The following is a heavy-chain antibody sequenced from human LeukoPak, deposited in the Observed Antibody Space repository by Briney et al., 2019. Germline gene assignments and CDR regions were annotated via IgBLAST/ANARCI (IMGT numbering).Heavy chain of an antibody. CDR2: ISYDGSNK. Sequence: GRSLRLSCAASGFTFSSYGMHWVRQAPGKGLEWVAVISYDGSNKYYADSVKGRFTISRDNSKNTLYLQMNSLRAEDTAVYYCAKDYLWFGELFIYYHYMDVWGKGTTVTISS. CDR3: AKDYLWFGELFIYYHYMDV. J-gene: IGHJ6*03. CDR1: GFTFSSYG. V-gene: IGHV3-30*18. D-gene: IGHD3-10*01.